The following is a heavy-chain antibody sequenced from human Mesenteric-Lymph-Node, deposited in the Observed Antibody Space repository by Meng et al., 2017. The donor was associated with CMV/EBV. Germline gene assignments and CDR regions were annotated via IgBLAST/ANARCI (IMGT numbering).Heavy chain of an antibody. Sequence: ASVKVSCKASGYTFTGYYMHWVRQAPGQGLEWMGWINPNSGGTNYAQKFQGRVTMTRDTSISTVYMELSSLRSEDTAVYYCARETILLPFIVVVPAATVDGMDVWGQGTTVTVSS. V-gene: IGHV1-2*02. J-gene: IGHJ6*02. CDR1: GYTFTGYY. CDR3: ARETILLPFIVVVPAATVDGMDV. D-gene: IGHD2-2*01. CDR2: INPNSGGT.